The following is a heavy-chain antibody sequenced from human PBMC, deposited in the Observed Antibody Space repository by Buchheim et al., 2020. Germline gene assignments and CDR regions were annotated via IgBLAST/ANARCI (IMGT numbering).Heavy chain of an antibody. J-gene: IGHJ4*02. D-gene: IGHD3-10*01. CDR3: AKSDRGLFDY. V-gene: IGHV3-30*18. Sequence: QVQLVESGGGVVQPGRSLRLSCAASGFTFSSYGMHWVRQAPGKGLEWVAVISYDGSNKYYADSVKGRFTISRDNSKNTLYLQMNSLRAEDTAVYYCAKSDRGLFDYWGQGTL. CDR2: ISYDGSNK. CDR1: GFTFSSYG.